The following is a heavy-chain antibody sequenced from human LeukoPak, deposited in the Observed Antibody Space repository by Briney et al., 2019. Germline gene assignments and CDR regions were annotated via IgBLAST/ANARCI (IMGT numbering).Heavy chain of an antibody. J-gene: IGHJ4*02. Sequence: PGRSLRLSCAASGFTFDDYAMHWVRQAPGKGLEWVSGISWNSGSIGYADSVKGRFTISRDNAKNSLYLQMNSLRAEDTALYHCARIGKKGLRFYYFDYWGQGTLVTVSS. D-gene: IGHD5-12*01. CDR3: ARIGKKGLRFYYFDY. V-gene: IGHV3-9*01. CDR2: ISWNSGSI. CDR1: GFTFDDYA.